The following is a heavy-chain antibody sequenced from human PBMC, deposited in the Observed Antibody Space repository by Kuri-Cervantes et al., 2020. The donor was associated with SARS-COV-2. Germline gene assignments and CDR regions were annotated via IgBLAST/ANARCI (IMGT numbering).Heavy chain of an antibody. D-gene: IGHD3-16*01. Sequence: GNPLKIPCEAPGFTLSSYAMHWVRQAPGKGLEWVAAISYDGNNKYFADSARGRFTVSRDNSKNTLYLEMDGLRPEDTAVYYCARDMTFDEYGDYFYYYMDVWGKGTTVTVSS. V-gene: IGHV3-30*04. J-gene: IGHJ6*03. CDR1: GFTLSSYA. CDR2: ISYDGNNK. CDR3: ARDMTFDEYGDYFYYYMDV.